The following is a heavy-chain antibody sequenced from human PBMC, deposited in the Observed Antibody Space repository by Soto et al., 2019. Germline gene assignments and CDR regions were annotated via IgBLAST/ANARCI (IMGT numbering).Heavy chain of an antibody. CDR1: GFTFSSYG. CDR2: ISYDGSNK. J-gene: IGHJ4*02. Sequence: GGSLRLSCAASGFTFSSYGMHWVRQAPGKGLEWVAVISYDGSNKYYADSVKGRFTISRDNSKNTLYLQMNSLRAEDTAVYYCAKDYAGTVTTGVFDYWGQGTLVTVSS. D-gene: IGHD4-17*01. CDR3: AKDYAGTVTTGVFDY. V-gene: IGHV3-30*18.